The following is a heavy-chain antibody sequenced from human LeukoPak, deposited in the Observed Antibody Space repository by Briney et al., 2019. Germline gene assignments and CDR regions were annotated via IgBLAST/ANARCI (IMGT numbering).Heavy chain of an antibody. V-gene: IGHV3-30*02. J-gene: IGHJ4*02. CDR3: AKDAVLYSSSWNDY. D-gene: IGHD6-13*01. Sequence: GGALRLSCAASGFIFSSYGMHWVRQAPGKELEWVAFIRYDGSNKYYADSVKGRFTISRDNSKNTLYLQINSLKAEDTAVYYCAKDAVLYSSSWNDYWGQGTLVTVSS. CDR1: GFIFSSYG. CDR2: IRYDGSNK.